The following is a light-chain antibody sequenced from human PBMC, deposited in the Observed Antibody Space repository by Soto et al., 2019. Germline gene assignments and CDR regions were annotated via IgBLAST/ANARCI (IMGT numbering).Light chain of an antibody. CDR3: SSYTSGSTLYV. CDR1: SSDVGGYNY. V-gene: IGLV2-14*01. Sequence: QSVLTQPASVSGSPGQSITISCTGTSSDVGGYNYVSWYQQHPGKAPKLMIYDVSNRSSGVSNRFSGSKSGNTASLTISGLQAEDEADYYCSSYTSGSTLYVFGTGTKVTVL. CDR2: DVS. J-gene: IGLJ1*01.